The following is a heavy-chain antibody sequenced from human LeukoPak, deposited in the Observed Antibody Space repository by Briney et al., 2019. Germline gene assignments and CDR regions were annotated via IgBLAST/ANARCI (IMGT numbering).Heavy chain of an antibody. CDR3: ARNEYSSPARGMDV. CDR2: IIPFSGTA. D-gene: IGHD6-19*01. Sequence: VASVKVSCKASGGTFPNYAINWVRQAPGQGLEWMGGIIPFSGTANYAQKFQGRVTITADKSTSTAYMELSSLRSEDTAVYYCARNEYSSPARGMDVWGKGTTVTVSS. J-gene: IGHJ6*04. CDR1: GGTFPNYA. V-gene: IGHV1-69*06.